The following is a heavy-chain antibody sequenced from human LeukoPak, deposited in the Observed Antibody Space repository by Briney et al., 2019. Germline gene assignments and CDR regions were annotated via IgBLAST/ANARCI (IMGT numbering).Heavy chain of an antibody. CDR2: IYYSGST. CDR1: GGSISSGGYY. CDR3: ARVLAVRRGFDY. J-gene: IGHJ4*02. V-gene: IGHV4-31*01. D-gene: IGHD2-8*02. Sequence: SQTLSLTCTVSGGSISSGGYYWSWIRQHPGKGLEWIGYIYYSGSTYYNPSLKSPFTMTVDTSKNQFSLKLSSVTAADTAVYYCARVLAVRRGFDYWGQGTLDTVSS.